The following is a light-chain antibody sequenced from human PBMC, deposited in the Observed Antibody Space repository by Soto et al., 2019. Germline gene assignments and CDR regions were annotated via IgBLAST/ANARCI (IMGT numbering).Light chain of an antibody. CDR2: AFT. J-gene: IGLJ3*02. CDR3: QSYDIRVSGWV. CDR1: MRDVGAYNL. V-gene: IGLV2-14*03. Sequence: QSALTQPASVSGSAGQSITISCSGTMRDVGAYNLVSWYQQHPGTAPKLVIFAFTSRPSGVPDRFSGSRSDSSASLVVTGLQAEDEADYYCQSYDIRVSGWVFGGGTKLTVL.